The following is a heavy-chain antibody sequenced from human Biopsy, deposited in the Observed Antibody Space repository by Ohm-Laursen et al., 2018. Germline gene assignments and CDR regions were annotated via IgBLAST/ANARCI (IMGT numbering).Heavy chain of an antibody. CDR1: GFTVSTTY. J-gene: IGHJ3*02. D-gene: IGHD6-19*01. V-gene: IGHV3-30*18. CDR3: AKDGGQWLGGAFDI. CDR2: IAYDGSNK. Sequence: SLRLSCTAPGFTVSTTYMHWVRQPPGKGLEWLAVIAYDGSNKYYAEPVKGRFTISRDRSRDTVHLQMNSLRYEDTALYYCAKDGGQWLGGAFDIWGHGTMVSVSS.